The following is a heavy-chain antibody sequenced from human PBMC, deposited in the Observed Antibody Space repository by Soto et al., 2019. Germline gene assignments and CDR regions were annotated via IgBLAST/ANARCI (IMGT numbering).Heavy chain of an antibody. J-gene: IGHJ6*03. CDR1: GFTFSSYA. D-gene: IGHD3-3*01. Sequence: GGSLRLSCAASGFTFSSYAMSWVRQAPGKGLEWVSAISGSGGSTYYADSVKGRFTISRENSKNTLYLQMKSLRAEDTAVYYCAKDPARGYDFWSGYYTPYMDVWGKGTTVTVSS. V-gene: IGHV3-23*01. CDR2: ISGSGGST. CDR3: AKDPARGYDFWSGYYTPYMDV.